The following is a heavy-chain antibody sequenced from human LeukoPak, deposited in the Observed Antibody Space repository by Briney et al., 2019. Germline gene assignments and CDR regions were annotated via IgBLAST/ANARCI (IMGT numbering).Heavy chain of an antibody. CDR3: ARMYYDFWSXYXAXLDYFDY. CDR1: GFTFSSYW. V-gene: IGHV3-7*01. D-gene: IGHD3-3*01. J-gene: IGHJ4*02. CDR2: IKQDGSEK. Sequence: PGGSLRLSCAASGFTFSSYWMSWVRQAPGKGLEWVANIKQDGSEKYYVDSVKGRFTISRDNAENSLYLQMNSLRAEDTAVYYCARMYYDFWSXYXAXLDYFDYWGQGTLVTVSS.